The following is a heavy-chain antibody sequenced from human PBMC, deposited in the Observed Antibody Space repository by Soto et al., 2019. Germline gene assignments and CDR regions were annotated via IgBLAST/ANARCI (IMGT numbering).Heavy chain of an antibody. J-gene: IGHJ1*01. D-gene: IGHD3-22*01. CDR2: FDPEDVET. CDR3: ATYYYDSRREDFHH. CDR1: GYTLTELS. V-gene: IGHV1-24*01. Sequence: ASVKVSCKVSGYTLTELSIHWVRQAPGKGLEWMGGFDPEDVETIYAQKFQGRVTMTEDTSTEMAYMELRSLRSEDTAVYYCATYYYDSRREDFHHWGQGTLVTVSS.